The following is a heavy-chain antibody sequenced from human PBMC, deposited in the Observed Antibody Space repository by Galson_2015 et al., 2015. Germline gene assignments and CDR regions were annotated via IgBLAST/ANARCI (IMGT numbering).Heavy chain of an antibody. Sequence: SPRLPCGASGVAFSSYAMHRGRQAPGKGREWVAVISYDGSNNDYADSVKGRFTTSRDNSKNTLYLQMNSLRAEDTAVYYCARGGERSGWYAPYYFDYWGQGTLVTVSS. CDR3: ARGGERSGWYAPYYFDY. D-gene: IGHD6-13*01. CDR1: GVAFSSYA. CDR2: ISYDGSNN. J-gene: IGHJ4*02. V-gene: IGHV3-30-3*01.